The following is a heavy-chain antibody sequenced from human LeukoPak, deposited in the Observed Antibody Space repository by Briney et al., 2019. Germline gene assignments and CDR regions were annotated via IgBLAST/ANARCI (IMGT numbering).Heavy chain of an antibody. V-gene: IGHV4-34*01. J-gene: IGHJ5*02. CDR2: INHSGST. CDR1: GGSFSGYY. Sequence: PSETLSLTCAVYGGSFSGYYWSWIRQPPGKGLEWIGEINHSGSTNYNPSLKSRVTISVDTSKNQFSLKLSSVTAADTAVYYCARGQARLSWFDPWGKGTLVTVSS. D-gene: IGHD6-19*01. CDR3: ARGQARLSWFDP.